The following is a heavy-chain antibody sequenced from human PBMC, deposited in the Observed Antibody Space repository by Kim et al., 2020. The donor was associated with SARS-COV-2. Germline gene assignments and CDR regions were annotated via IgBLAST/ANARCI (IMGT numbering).Heavy chain of an antibody. J-gene: IGHJ4*02. Sequence: GGSLRLSCAASGFTFSSYAMSWVRQAPGKGLEWVSAISGSGGSTYYADSVKGRFTISRDNSKNTLYLQMNSLRAEDTAVYYCAKYIVVVPAAMGWGYDYWGQGTLVTVSS. CDR1: GFTFSSYA. CDR3: AKYIVVVPAAMGWGYDY. D-gene: IGHD2-2*01. V-gene: IGHV3-23*01. CDR2: ISGSGGST.